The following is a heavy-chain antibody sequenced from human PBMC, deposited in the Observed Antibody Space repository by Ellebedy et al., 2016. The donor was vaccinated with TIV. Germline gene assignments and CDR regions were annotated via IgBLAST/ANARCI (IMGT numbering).Heavy chain of an antibody. V-gene: IGHV4-59*08. J-gene: IGHJ4*02. CDR3: AKRSGAAFFDY. D-gene: IGHD7-27*01. CDR2: AFDGGST. CDR1: RGSLNTYY. Sequence: MPSETLSLTCTVSRGSLNTYYWSWIRQSPQKGLEWIAYAFDGGSTVYNPSLKSRATLLLDTSKNQFSLSLTSVTAADTAVYYLAKRSGAAFFDYWGPGLLVTVSS.